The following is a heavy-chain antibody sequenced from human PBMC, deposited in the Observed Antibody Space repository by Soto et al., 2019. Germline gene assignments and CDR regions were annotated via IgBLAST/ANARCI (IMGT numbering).Heavy chain of an antibody. D-gene: IGHD4-17*01. CDR1: GFAFRSYN. CDR3: ASATVVAGPFDF. J-gene: IGHJ4*02. V-gene: IGHV3-21*01. Sequence: EVQLVESGGGLGKPGGSLTLSCAGSGFAFRSYNMNWVRQPPGKGLEWVASISSGSSNIYYADSVKGRFTISRDNAKDSLYLQMDSLRAEDSAVYYCASATVVAGPFDFWGQGTLLTVSS. CDR2: ISSGSSNI.